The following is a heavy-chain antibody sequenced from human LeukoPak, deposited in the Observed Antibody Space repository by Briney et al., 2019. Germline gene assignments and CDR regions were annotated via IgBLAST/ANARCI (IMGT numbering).Heavy chain of an antibody. V-gene: IGHV3-30-3*01. CDR2: ISYDGSNK. D-gene: IGHD6-13*01. CDR1: GLTFSSYA. CDR3: ARGGSSSSWFYYFDY. Sequence: GGSLRLSCAASGLTFSSYAMHWVRQAPGKGLEWVAVISYDGSNKYYADSVKGRFTISRDNSKNTLYLQMNSLRVEDTAVYYCARGGSSSSWFYYFDYWGQGTLVTVSS. J-gene: IGHJ4*02.